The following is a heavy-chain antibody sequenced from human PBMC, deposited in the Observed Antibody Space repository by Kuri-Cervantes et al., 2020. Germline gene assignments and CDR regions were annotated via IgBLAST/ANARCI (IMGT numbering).Heavy chain of an antibody. CDR1: GGSISSGDYY. V-gene: IGHV4-30-4*01. Sequence: SETLSLTCTVSGGSISSGDYYWSWIRQPPGKGLEWIGYIYYSGSTYYNPSLKSRVTISVDTSKNQFSLKLSSVTAADTAVYYCARLIPYYYDSSGYYWGSGHFDYWGQGTLVTVSS. CDR2: IYYSGST. D-gene: IGHD3-22*01. CDR3: ARLIPYYYDSSGYYWGSGHFDY. J-gene: IGHJ4*02.